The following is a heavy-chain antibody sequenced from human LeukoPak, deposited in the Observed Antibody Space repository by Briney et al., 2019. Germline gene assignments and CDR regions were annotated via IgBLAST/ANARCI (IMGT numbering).Heavy chain of an antibody. V-gene: IGHV4-59*01. CDR1: GGSISSYY. D-gene: IGHD5-24*01. CDR2: IYYSGST. Sequence: SETLSLTCTVSGGSISSYYWSWIRQPPGKGLEWIGYIYYSGSTNYNPSLERRVTISVDTSKNQFSLKLSSETAADTAVYYCARDTMRDGYNYGAFDIWGQGTMVTVSS. CDR3: ARDTMRDGYNYGAFDI. J-gene: IGHJ3*02.